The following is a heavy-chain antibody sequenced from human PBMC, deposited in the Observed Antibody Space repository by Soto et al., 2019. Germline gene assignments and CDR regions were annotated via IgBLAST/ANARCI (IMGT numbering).Heavy chain of an antibody. CDR1: GGSISSSSYY. V-gene: IGHV4-39*01. CDR3: ASAAGYYDFWSGYFGHWFDP. D-gene: IGHD3-3*01. Sequence: SETLSLTCTVSGGSISSSSYYWGWIRQPPGKGLEWIGSIYYSGSTYYNPSLKSRVTISVDTSKNQFSLKLSSVTDADTAVYYCASAAGYYDFWSGYFGHWFDPWGQGTLVTVSS. CDR2: IYYSGST. J-gene: IGHJ5*02.